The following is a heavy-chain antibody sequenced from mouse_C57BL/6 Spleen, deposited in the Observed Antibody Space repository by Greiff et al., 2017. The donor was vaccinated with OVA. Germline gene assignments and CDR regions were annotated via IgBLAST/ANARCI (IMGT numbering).Heavy chain of an antibody. Sequence: EVKLVESGGGLVQPGGSMKLSCVASGFTFSNYWMNWVRQSPEKGLEWVAQIRLKSDNYATHYAESVKGRFTISRDDSKSSVYLQMNNLRAEDTGIYYCTGFSYYVLYWYFDVWGTGTTVTVSS. CDR3: TGFSYYVLYWYFDV. V-gene: IGHV6-3*01. J-gene: IGHJ1*03. CDR1: GFTFSNYW. D-gene: IGHD2-12*01. CDR2: IRLKSDNYAT.